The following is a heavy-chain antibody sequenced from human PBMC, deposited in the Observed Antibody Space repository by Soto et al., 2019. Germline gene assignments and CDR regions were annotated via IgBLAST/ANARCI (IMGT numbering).Heavy chain of an antibody. CDR2: MNEDGGTT. Sequence: GGSLRLSCAASGFTFSSYWMHWVRQAPGKGLVWVSRMNEDGGTTDYADSVKGRFTISRDNAKNTLYLQMNSLRAEDTAVYYCAKEDYYDSSGYYYPDYWGQGTLVTVSS. V-gene: IGHV3-74*01. J-gene: IGHJ4*02. CDR3: AKEDYYDSSGYYYPDY. D-gene: IGHD3-22*01. CDR1: GFTFSSYW.